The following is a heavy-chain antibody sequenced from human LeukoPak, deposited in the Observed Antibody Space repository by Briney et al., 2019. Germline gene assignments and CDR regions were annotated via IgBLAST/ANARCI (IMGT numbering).Heavy chain of an antibody. CDR2: MNPNSGNT. Sequence: GDSVKVSCKASGYTFTSYDINWVRQPTGQGLEWMGWMNPNSGNTGYAQKFQGRVTITRNTSISTAYMELSSLRSEDTAVHYCARWGELVALNYWGQRTLVTVSS. D-gene: IGHD2-8*02. V-gene: IGHV1-8*03. CDR3: ARWGELVALNY. CDR1: GYTFTSYD. J-gene: IGHJ4*02.